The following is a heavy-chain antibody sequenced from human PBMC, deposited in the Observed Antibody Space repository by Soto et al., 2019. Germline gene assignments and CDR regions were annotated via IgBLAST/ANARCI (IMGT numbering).Heavy chain of an antibody. CDR2: INHSGST. J-gene: IGHJ5*02. CDR1: GGPFSGYY. Sequence: SETLSLTCAVYGGPFSGYYWSWIRQPPGKGLEWIGEINHSGSTNYNPSLKSRVTISVDTSKNQFSLKLSSVTAADTAVYYCARRGPTYYYGSGSYYNVHWFDPWGQGTLVTVSS. V-gene: IGHV4-34*01. D-gene: IGHD3-10*01. CDR3: ARRGPTYYYGSGSYYNVHWFDP.